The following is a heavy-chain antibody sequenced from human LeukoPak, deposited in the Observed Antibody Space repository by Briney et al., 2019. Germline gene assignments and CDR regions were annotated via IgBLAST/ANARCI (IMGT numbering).Heavy chain of an antibody. CDR1: GFTFSRDW. CDR3: ARDGTGFDY. D-gene: IGHD2-8*02. CDR2: VKQDGIET. J-gene: IGHJ4*02. Sequence: GGSPRLSCVASGFTFSRDWMSWVRQAPGKGLEWVASVKQDGIETQYVDSVKGRFTISRDNAKNSVYLQMNSLRVEDTAVYYCARDGTGFDYWGQGTLVTVSS. V-gene: IGHV3-7*01.